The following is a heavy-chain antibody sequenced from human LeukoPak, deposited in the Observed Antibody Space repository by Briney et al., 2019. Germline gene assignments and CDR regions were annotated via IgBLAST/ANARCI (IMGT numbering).Heavy chain of an antibody. CDR2: INPNSGGT. D-gene: IGHD1-26*01. V-gene: IGHV1-2*02. Sequence: ASVKVSCKASGYTFTGYYMHWVRQAPGQGLEWRGWINPNSGGTNYAQKFQGRVTMTRDTSISTAYKELSRLRSDDTAVYYCARDWGYGGHMDVWGKGTTVTVSS. J-gene: IGHJ6*03. CDR1: GYTFTGYY. CDR3: ARDWGYGGHMDV.